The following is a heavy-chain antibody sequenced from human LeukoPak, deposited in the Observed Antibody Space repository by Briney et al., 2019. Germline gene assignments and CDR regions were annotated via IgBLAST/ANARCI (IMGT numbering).Heavy chain of an antibody. J-gene: IGHJ5*02. Sequence: SETLSLTCAVYGGSFSGHYWSWIRQPPGKGLDWIGEINHSGSTNYNPSLKSRVTISVDTSKNQFSLKLSSVTAADTAVYYCARALSSSWYKNWFDPWGQGTLVTVSS. CDR1: GGSFSGHY. CDR3: ARALSSSWYKNWFDP. CDR2: INHSGST. V-gene: IGHV4-34*01. D-gene: IGHD6-13*01.